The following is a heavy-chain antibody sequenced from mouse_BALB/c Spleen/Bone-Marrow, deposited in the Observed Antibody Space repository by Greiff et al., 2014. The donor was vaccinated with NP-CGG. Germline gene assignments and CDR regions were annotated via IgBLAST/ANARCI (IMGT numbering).Heavy chain of an antibody. Sequence: VMLVESGPGLVAPSQSLSITCTVSGFSLTSYGVHWVRQPPGEGLEWLGVIWAGGSTNYNSALMSRLSISKDNSKSQVFLKMNSLQTDDTAMYYCARDYDEWFAYWGQGTLVTVSA. J-gene: IGHJ3*01. V-gene: IGHV2-9*02. CDR1: GFSLTSYG. D-gene: IGHD2-12*01. CDR3: ARDYDEWFAY. CDR2: IWAGGST.